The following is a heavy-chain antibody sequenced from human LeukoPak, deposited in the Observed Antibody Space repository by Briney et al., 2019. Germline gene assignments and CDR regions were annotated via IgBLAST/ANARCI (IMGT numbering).Heavy chain of an antibody. V-gene: IGHV4-59*01. J-gene: IGHJ4*02. CDR2: IYYSGST. Sequence: KSSETLSLTCTVSGGSISSYYWSWIRQPPGKGLEWIGYIYYSGSTNYNPSLKSRVTISVDTSKNQFSLKLSSVTAADTAVYYCARGLSGVTGYTYGRGIDYWGQGTLVTVSS. CDR1: GGSISSYY. D-gene: IGHD5-18*01. CDR3: ARGLSGVTGYTYGRGIDY.